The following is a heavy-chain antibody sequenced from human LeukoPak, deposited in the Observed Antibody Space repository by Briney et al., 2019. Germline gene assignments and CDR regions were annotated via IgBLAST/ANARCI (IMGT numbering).Heavy chain of an antibody. CDR2: ISSSSSYI. Sequence: GGSLRLSCAASGFTFSSYSMNWVRQAPGKGLEWVSSISSSSSYIYYADSVKGRFTISRDNAKNSLYLQMNSLGAEDTAVYYCARDPYSSSWYSPGYYGMDVWGQGTTVTVSS. CDR1: GFTFSSYS. D-gene: IGHD6-13*01. J-gene: IGHJ6*02. V-gene: IGHV3-21*01. CDR3: ARDPYSSSWYSPGYYGMDV.